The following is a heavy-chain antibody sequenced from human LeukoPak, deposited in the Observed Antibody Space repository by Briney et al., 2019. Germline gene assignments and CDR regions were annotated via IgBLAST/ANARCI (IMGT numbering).Heavy chain of an antibody. CDR2: ISGTSSTM. CDR1: GFTFSSYS. CDR3: ARIEWEGPHPTLNY. Sequence: GGSLRLSCAASGFTFSSYSMNWVRQAPGKGLDWVSYISGTSSTMHYADAVKGRFTISRDNAKHSLYLQMNSLRAEDTAVYYCARIEWEGPHPTLNYWGQGTLVTVSS. J-gene: IGHJ4*02. D-gene: IGHD1-26*01. V-gene: IGHV3-48*04.